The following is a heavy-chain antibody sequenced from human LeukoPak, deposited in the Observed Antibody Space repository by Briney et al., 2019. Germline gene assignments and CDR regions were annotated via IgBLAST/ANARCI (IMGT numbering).Heavy chain of an antibody. CDR3: ARHDSSGYYY. D-gene: IGHD5-18*01. CDR2: IYYSGGT. V-gene: IGHV4-59*08. Sequence: SETLSLTCTVSGVSISSYHWSWLRQPPGKGLEWIGYIYYSGGTNYNPSLKSRVTMAVDTSKNQFSLKLTPVAAADRAVYYCARHDSSGYYYWGQGILVTVSS. CDR1: GVSISSYH. J-gene: IGHJ4*02.